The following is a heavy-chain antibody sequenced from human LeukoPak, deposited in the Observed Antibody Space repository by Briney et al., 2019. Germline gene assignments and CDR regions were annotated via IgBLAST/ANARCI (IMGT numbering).Heavy chain of an antibody. D-gene: IGHD6-13*01. CDR1: GGSISSYY. CDR2: IYYSGST. J-gene: IGHJ4*02. Sequence: SETLSLTCTVSGGSISSYYWSWIRQPPGKGLEWIGYIYYSGSTNYNPSLKSRVTISVDTSKNQFSLKLSSVTAADTALYYCARGYSNSPRDWGQGTLVTVSS. CDR3: ARGYSNSPRD. V-gene: IGHV4-59*12.